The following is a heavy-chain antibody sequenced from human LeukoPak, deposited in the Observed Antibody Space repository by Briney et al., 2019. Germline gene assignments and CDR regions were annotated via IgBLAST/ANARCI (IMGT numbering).Heavy chain of an antibody. V-gene: IGHV3-23*01. J-gene: IGHJ3*02. CDR1: GFTFSDYA. Sequence: GGSLRLSCAASGFTFSDYAMSWVRQAPGKGLEWVSTISGSGGSTYYADSVKGRFTISRDNSKNTLYLQMNSLRSEDTAVYYCARGEMATKAFDIWGQGTMVTVSS. CDR2: ISGSGGST. CDR3: ARGEMATKAFDI. D-gene: IGHD5-24*01.